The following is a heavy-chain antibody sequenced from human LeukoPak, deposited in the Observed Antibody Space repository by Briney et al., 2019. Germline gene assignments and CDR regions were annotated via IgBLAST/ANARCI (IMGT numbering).Heavy chain of an antibody. CDR3: ARYYYDSSGSYYFDY. V-gene: IGHV4-31*03. Sequence: PSQTLSLTCTVSGGSISSGGYYWSWIRQHPGKGLEWIGYIYYSGSTYYNPSLKSRVTISVDTSKNQFSLKLSSVTAADTAVYYCARYYYDSSGSYYFDYWGQGTLVTVSS. CDR2: IYYSGST. D-gene: IGHD3-22*01. J-gene: IGHJ4*02. CDR1: GGSISSGGYY.